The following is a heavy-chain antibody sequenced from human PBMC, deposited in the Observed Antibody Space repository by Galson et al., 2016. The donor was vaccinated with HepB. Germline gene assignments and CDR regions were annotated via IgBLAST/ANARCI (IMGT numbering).Heavy chain of an antibody. V-gene: IGHV3-30*03. Sequence: SLRLSCAASGFTFSSYGMHWVRQAPGKGLEWVAVISTDAINKYYADSVRGRFTISRDDPKNTLYLQMNSLRPEDTAVYYRARPRASNYYYYGMDVWGQGTTVAVSS. CDR1: GFTFSSYG. CDR3: ARPRASNYYYYGMDV. J-gene: IGHJ6*02. CDR2: ISTDAINK. D-gene: IGHD2-2*01.